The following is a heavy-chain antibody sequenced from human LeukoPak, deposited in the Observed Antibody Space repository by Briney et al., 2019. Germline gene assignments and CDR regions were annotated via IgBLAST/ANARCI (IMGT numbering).Heavy chain of an antibody. J-gene: IGHJ4*02. CDR1: GFTFSSYA. V-gene: IGHV3-30*04. D-gene: IGHD6-13*01. CDR2: ISYDGSNK. CDR3: AKDLKISSSWCDFDY. Sequence: GGSLRLSCAASGFTFSSYAMHWVRQAPGKGLEWVAVISYDGSNKYYADSVKGRFTISRDNSKNTLYLQMNSLRAEDTAVYYCAKDLKISSSWCDFDYWGQGTLVTVSS.